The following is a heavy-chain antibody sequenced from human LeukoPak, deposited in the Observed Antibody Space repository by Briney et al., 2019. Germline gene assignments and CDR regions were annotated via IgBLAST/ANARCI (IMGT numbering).Heavy chain of an antibody. CDR3: AKDTAMVANYFDY. J-gene: IGHJ4*02. CDR2: ISGSGGST. V-gene: IGHV3-23*01. CDR1: GVTFSSYA. D-gene: IGHD5-18*01. Sequence: GGSLRLSCAASGVTFSSYAMSWVRQAPGKGLEWVSGISGSGGSTYYADSVKGRFTISRDNSKNTLYLQMNSLRAEDTAVYYCAKDTAMVANYFDYWGQGTLVTASS.